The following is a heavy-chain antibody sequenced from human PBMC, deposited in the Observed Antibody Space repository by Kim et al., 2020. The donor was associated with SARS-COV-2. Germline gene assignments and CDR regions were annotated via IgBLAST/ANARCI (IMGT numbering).Heavy chain of an antibody. CDR2: IIPIFGTA. CDR1: GGTFSSYA. Sequence: SVKVSCKASGGTFSSYAISWVRQAPGQGLEWMGGIIPIFGTANYAQKFQGRVTITADESTSTAYMELSSLRSEDTAVYYCARDHLVVVNSGGPTHAFDIWGQGTMVTVSS. V-gene: IGHV1-69*13. CDR3: ARDHLVVVNSGGPTHAFDI. J-gene: IGHJ3*02. D-gene: IGHD3-22*01.